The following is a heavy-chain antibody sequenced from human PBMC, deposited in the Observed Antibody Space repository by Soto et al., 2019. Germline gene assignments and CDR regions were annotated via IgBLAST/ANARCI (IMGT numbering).Heavy chain of an antibody. D-gene: IGHD3-10*01. CDR2: IYPGDSDT. J-gene: IGHJ4*02. CDR3: ARRGGFGRMYYFDF. V-gene: IGHV5-51*01. Sequence: PGESLKSSCQGSGYTFTKSWIAWVRQMPGEGLEWVGIIYPGDSDTRYSPSFQGQVTISADKSINTVYLQWSSLKASDTAMYYCARRGGFGRMYYFDFWGQGTLVTVSS. CDR1: GYTFTKSW.